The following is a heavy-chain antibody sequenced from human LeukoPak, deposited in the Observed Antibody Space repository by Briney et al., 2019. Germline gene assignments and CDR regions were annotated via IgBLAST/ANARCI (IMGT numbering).Heavy chain of an antibody. CDR3: ARDSSAWGIAAAGVYYYYGMDV. Sequence: PGGSLRLSCAASGFTVSSNYMSWVRQAPGKGLEWVSVIYSGGSTYYADSVKGRFTISRDNSKNTLYLQMNSLRAEDTAVYYCARDSSAWGIAAAGVYYYYGMDVWGQGTTVTVSS. J-gene: IGHJ6*02. CDR2: IYSGGST. D-gene: IGHD6-13*01. CDR1: GFTVSSNY. V-gene: IGHV3-53*01.